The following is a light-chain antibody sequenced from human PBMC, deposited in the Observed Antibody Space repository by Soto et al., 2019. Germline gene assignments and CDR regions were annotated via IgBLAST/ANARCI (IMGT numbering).Light chain of an antibody. V-gene: IGKV3-20*01. CDR1: QSVSSTY. Sequence: EIVLTQSPGTLSLSPGERATLSCRASQSVSSTYLTWYQQKPGQAPRLLIYGASSRATGIPDRFNGSGSGTDFTLTISRLEPEALAVYYCQQYGSSPWTFGKGTKVEIK. CDR2: GAS. J-gene: IGKJ1*01. CDR3: QQYGSSPWT.